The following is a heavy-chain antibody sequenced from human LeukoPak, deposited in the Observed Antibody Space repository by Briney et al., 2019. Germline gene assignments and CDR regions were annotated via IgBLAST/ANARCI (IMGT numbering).Heavy chain of an antibody. V-gene: IGHV1-46*01. CDR3: ARAFSSGRRFDY. CDR2: INPSGGST. CDR1: GYTFISNY. D-gene: IGHD3-22*01. Sequence: ASVKVSCKASGYTFISNYMHWVRQAPGQGLEWMGVINPSGGSTTTYAQKFQGRVTMTRDTSTSTVDMELSSLRSEDTAVYYCARAFSSGRRFDYWGQGTLVTVSS. J-gene: IGHJ4*02.